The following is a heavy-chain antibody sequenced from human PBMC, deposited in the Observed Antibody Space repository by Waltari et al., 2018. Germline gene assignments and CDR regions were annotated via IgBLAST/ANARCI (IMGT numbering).Heavy chain of an antibody. D-gene: IGHD3-22*01. CDR2: IYYSGSA. CDR3: ARSGGYQSPFLY. Sequence: QVQMQESGPGLVKPSETLSLTCTVSGGSMTSYYWSWPRQPPGKGLEWIGYIYYSGSANYNPSLNSRVTISVDTSKNQFSLKLTSVTAADTAVYYCARSGGYQSPFLYWGQGSLLTVSS. CDR1: GGSMTSYY. V-gene: IGHV4-59*08. J-gene: IGHJ4*02.